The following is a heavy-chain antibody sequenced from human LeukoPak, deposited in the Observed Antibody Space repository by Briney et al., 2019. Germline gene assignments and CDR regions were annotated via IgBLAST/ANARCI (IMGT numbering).Heavy chain of an antibody. CDR2: INTNTGNP. CDR3: ARVSQNYYGSGMIDY. Sequence: ASVKDSCKASGYTFTSYAMNWVRQAPGQGLEWMGWINTNTGNPTYAQGFTGRFVFSLDTSVSTAYLQISSLKAEDTAVYYCARVSQNYYGSGMIDYWGQGTLVTVSS. V-gene: IGHV7-4-1*02. D-gene: IGHD3-10*01. CDR1: GYTFTSYA. J-gene: IGHJ4*02.